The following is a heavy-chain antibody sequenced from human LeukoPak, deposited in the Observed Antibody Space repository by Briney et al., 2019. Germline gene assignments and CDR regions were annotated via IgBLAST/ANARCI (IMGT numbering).Heavy chain of an antibody. CDR3: ARDYKRYSYYYYGMDV. J-gene: IGHJ6*02. D-gene: IGHD2-21*01. Sequence: PSQTLSLTCTVSGGSISSGSYYWSWIRQPAGKGLEWIGRIYTSGSTNYNPSLKSRVTISVDMSKNQFSLKLSSVTAADTAVYYCARDYKRYSYYYYGMDVWGQGTTVTVSS. CDR1: GGSISSGSYY. CDR2: IYTSGST. V-gene: IGHV4-61*02.